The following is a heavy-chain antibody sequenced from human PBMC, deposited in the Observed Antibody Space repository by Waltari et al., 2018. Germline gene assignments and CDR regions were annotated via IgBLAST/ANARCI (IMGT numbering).Heavy chain of an antibody. Sequence: QLQRRGAGRLKPAEPLSLPGASQVGSSRGYDWNGTRQPPGKGLEWMGEINHSGSTNYNPSLKSRVTISVDTSKNQFSLKLSSVTAADTAVYYCARRDGYNYWYFDYWGQGTLVTVSS. D-gene: IGHD5-12*01. CDR1: VGSSRGYD. CDR3: ARRDGYNYWYFDY. CDR2: INHSGST. V-gene: IGHV4-34*01. J-gene: IGHJ4*02.